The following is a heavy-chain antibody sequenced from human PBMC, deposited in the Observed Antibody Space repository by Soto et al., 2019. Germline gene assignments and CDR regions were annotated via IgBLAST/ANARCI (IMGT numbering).Heavy chain of an antibody. CDR3: ARDPRYSSTDDAFDI. CDR1: GYTFTSYG. J-gene: IGHJ3*02. CDR2: ISAYNGNT. D-gene: IGHD6-13*01. Sequence: QVQLVQSGAEVKKPGASVKVSCKASGYTFTSYGISWVRQAPGQGLEWMGWISAYNGNTNYAQKLQGRVTMTKYTSTSTDYMELRSLRSDDTAVYYCARDPRYSSTDDAFDIWGQGTMVTGSS. V-gene: IGHV1-18*04.